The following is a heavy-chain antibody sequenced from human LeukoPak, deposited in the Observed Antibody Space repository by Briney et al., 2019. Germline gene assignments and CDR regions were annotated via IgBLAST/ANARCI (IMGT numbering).Heavy chain of an antibody. Sequence: SETLSLTCTVSGGSISSYYWSWIRQPAGKGLEWIERIYTTGSTNYNPSLKSRVNMSIDTSKNQFSLKLSSVTAADTAVYYCARDSSITMGRGGKNVDPWGQGTLVTVSS. D-gene: IGHD3-10*01. CDR2: IYTTGST. J-gene: IGHJ5*02. CDR3: ARDSSITMGRGGKNVDP. CDR1: GGSISSYY. V-gene: IGHV4-4*07.